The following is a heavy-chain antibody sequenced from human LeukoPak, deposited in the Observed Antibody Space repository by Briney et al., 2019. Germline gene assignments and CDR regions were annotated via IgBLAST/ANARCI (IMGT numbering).Heavy chain of an antibody. CDR1: GFTFSSYA. CDR2: ISSSGSTI. V-gene: IGHV3-48*03. Sequence: GGSLRLSCAASGFTFSSYAMNWVRQAPGKGLKWVSYISSSGSTIYYADSVKGRFTISRDNAKNSLYLQMNSLRAGDTAVYFCARDRAVVGPLTDCSGGNCYPALDYWGQGTLVTVSS. J-gene: IGHJ4*02. CDR3: ARDRAVVGPLTDCSGGNCYPALDY. D-gene: IGHD2-15*01.